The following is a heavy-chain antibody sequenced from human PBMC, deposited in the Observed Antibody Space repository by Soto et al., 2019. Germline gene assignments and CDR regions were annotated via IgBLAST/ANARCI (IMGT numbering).Heavy chain of an antibody. V-gene: IGHV4-59*01. J-gene: IGHJ2*01. Sequence: QVQLQESGPGLVKPSENLSLTCTVSGGSISSYYWSWIRQPPGKGLEWIGYIYYRGSTNYNPSLKSRVTISVDTSKNQFSLKLSSVTAADTAMYYCARFNWYFDLWGRGTLVTVSS. CDR3: ARFNWYFDL. CDR2: IYYRGST. CDR1: GGSISSYY.